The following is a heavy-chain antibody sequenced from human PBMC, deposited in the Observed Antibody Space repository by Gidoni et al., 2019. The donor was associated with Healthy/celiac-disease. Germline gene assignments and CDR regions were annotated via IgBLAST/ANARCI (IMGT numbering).Heavy chain of an antibody. Sequence: EVQLVESGGGLVKPGGSLRLSCAASAFTFSSYSMNWVRQAPGKGLEWVSSISSSSSYIYYADSVKGRFTISRDNAKNSLYLQMNSLRAEDTAVYYCARDQDYYDSSGLTNWFDPWGQGTLVTVSS. CDR3: ARDQDYYDSSGLTNWFDP. CDR2: ISSSSSYI. V-gene: IGHV3-21*01. J-gene: IGHJ5*02. CDR1: AFTFSSYS. D-gene: IGHD3-22*01.